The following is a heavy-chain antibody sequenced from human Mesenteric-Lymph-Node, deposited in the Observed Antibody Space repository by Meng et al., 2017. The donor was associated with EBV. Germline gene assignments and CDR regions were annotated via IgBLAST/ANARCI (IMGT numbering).Heavy chain of an antibody. CDR3: ARRLHYYGSLGS. D-gene: IGHD3-10*01. V-gene: IGHV4-39*01. CDR2: TGTS. Sequence: QVHLEGSGPGVVKPSETLSLTCTISGGGISSDNWAWIRQPPGKGLEWIGDTGTSYYNPSLKNRVTISVDTSNQFSLKLSSVTAADTAVYYCARRLHYYGSLGSWGQGTLVTVSS. CDR1: GGGISSDN. J-gene: IGHJ4*02.